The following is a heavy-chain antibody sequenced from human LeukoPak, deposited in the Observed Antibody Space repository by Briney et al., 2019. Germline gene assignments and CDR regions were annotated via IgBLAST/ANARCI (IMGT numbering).Heavy chain of an antibody. CDR2: INHSGST. Sequence: PSETLSLTCAVYGGSFSGYYWSWIRQPPGKGLEWIGEINHSGSTNYNPAPKSRGTISVDTSKNQFSLKLSSVTAADTAVYYCARGGLQPLDVWGKGTTVTVSS. CDR3: ARGGLQPLDV. V-gene: IGHV4-34*01. CDR1: GGSFSGYY. J-gene: IGHJ6*04. D-gene: IGHD5-24*01.